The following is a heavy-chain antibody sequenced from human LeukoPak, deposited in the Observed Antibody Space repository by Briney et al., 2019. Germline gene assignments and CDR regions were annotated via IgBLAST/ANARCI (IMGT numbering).Heavy chain of an antibody. CDR3: AGKSCSGTDCYAAYYFDH. CDR1: GGSLRDYA. J-gene: IGHJ4*02. V-gene: IGHV1-69*13. CDR2: IIPLFGEK. Sequence: SVKVSCKASGGSLRDYAVIWVRQAPGQGPEWMGGIIPLFGEKNNAQKFQGRVTITADVSTSTAYMELSSLTSEDTAVYYCAGKSCSGTDCYAAYYFDHWGQGSLVTVYS. D-gene: IGHD2-2*01.